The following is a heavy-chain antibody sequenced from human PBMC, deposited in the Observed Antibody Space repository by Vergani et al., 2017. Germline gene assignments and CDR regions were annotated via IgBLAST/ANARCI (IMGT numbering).Heavy chain of an antibody. CDR2: ISSSSSYI. CDR1: GFTFSSYS. Sequence: EVQLVESGGGLVKPGGSLRLSCAASGFTFSSYSMNWVRQAPGKGLDWVSSISSSSSYIYYADSVKGRFTFPGDNAKNSLYLQMNSLRAEDMAVYYCARYLFYYDSSGYYSGFFDYWGQGTLVTVSS. J-gene: IGHJ4*02. D-gene: IGHD3-22*01. V-gene: IGHV3-21*01. CDR3: ARYLFYYDSSGYYSGFFDY.